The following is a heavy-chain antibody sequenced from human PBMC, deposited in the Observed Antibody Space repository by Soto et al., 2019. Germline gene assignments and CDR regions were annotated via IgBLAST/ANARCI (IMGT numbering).Heavy chain of an antibody. CDR3: AKEAGIAARLSDY. CDR2: ISIDGTNK. Sequence: GGSLRLSCAASGFSFSGYGMHWVRQAPGKALEWLSFISIDGTNKHYADSVKGRFTISRDNSKNTLYLQMNSLRAEDTAVYYCAKEAGIAARLSDYWGQGTLVTVPQ. D-gene: IGHD6-6*01. CDR1: GFSFSGYG. J-gene: IGHJ4*02. V-gene: IGHV3-30*18.